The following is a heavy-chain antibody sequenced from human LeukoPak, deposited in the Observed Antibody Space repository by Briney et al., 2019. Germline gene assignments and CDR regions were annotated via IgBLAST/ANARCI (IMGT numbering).Heavy chain of an antibody. V-gene: IGHV3-23*01. J-gene: IGHJ4*02. CDR1: GFTFSNYG. CDR2: ISSSGDST. D-gene: IGHD2/OR15-2a*01. CDR3: TKDDGNNAKLLLDY. Sequence: GGSLRLSCAVSGFTFSNYGMSWVRQAPGKGLEWVSVISSSGDSTYYADSVKGRFTISRDNSKNTLYLQMNGLRAEDTAIYYCTKDDGNNAKLLLDYWGQGTLVTVSS.